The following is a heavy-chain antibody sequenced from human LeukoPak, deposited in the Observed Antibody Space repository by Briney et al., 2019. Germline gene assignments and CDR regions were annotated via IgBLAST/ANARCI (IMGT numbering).Heavy chain of an antibody. Sequence: SETLSLTCTVSGGSVNSGVYYWTWIRQPAGKGLEWIGRIYTSETTNYNPSLKSRVPISIDMSRNQFSLKLSSVTAADTAIYCGASLRGVFGGIFDYWGQGILVTVSS. CDR3: ASLRGVFGGIFDY. CDR1: GGSVNSGVYY. J-gene: IGHJ4*02. V-gene: IGHV4-61*02. D-gene: IGHD3-10*01. CDR2: IYTSETT.